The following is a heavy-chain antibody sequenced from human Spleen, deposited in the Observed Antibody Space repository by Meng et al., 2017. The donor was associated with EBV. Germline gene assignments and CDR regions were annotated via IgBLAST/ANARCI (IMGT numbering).Heavy chain of an antibody. J-gene: IGHJ4*02. V-gene: IGHV2-5*02. CDR1: GFSLSTSGVV. D-gene: IGHD5-12*01. CDR2: IYWDDDK. CDR3: AHRRGPTGSGYDDFDYCFDY. Sequence: QITLKESGPTLVKPTQTLTLTFTSPGFSLSTSGVVVVWVRQPPGKALEWLALIYWDDDKRYSPSLKSRLTITKDTFKNQVVLTMTNMGPVDTATYYCAHRRGPTGSGYDDFDYCFDYWGQGTLFNVSS.